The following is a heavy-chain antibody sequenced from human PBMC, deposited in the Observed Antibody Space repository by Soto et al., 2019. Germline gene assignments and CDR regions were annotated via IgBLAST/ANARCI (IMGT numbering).Heavy chain of an antibody. CDR2: IYYSGST. D-gene: IGHD5-18*01. V-gene: IGHV4-39*01. CDR1: GGSISSSSYY. Sequence: SETLSLTCTVSGGSISSSSYYWGWIRQPPGKGLEWIGSIYYSGSTYYNPSLKSRVTISVDTSKNQFSLKLSSVTAADTAVYYCARGGELWSYFDYWGQGTLVTVSS. J-gene: IGHJ4*02. CDR3: ARGGELWSYFDY.